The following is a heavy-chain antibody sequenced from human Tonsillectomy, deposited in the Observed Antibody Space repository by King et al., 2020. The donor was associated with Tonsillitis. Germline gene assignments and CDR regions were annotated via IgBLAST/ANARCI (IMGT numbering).Heavy chain of an antibody. V-gene: IGHV4-59*08. D-gene: IGHD3-16*01. J-gene: IGHJ5*02. Sequence: VQLQESGPGLVKPSETLSLTCTVSGGSISSYYWSWIRQPPGKGLEWIGYIYYSGSTNYNPSLKSRVTISVDTSNNQFSLKLSSVTAADTAVYYCARTEFRMSWGLDETGRFDPWGQGTLVTVSS. CDR1: GGSISSYY. CDR3: ARTEFRMSWGLDETGRFDP. CDR2: IYYSGST.